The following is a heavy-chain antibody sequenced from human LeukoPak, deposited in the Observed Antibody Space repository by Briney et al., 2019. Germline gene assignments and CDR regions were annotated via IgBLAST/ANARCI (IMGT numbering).Heavy chain of an antibody. CDR2: IYSGGKT. CDR3: AKDWSINVEMATSGDY. V-gene: IGHV3-53*01. Sequence: GGSLRLSRAASGFSVSSDYMSWVRQAPGKGLEWVSSIYSGGKTLYADSVKGRFTISRDNSKNTLYLQMNSLRAEDTAVYYCAKDWSINVEMATSGDYWGQGTLVTVSS. CDR1: GFSVSSDY. D-gene: IGHD5-24*01. J-gene: IGHJ4*02.